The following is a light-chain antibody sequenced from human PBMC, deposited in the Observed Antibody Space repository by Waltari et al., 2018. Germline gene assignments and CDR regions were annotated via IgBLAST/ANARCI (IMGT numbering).Light chain of an antibody. CDR3: CSYAGHSWV. CDR1: SRDVGAYDY. V-gene: IGLV2-8*01. Sequence: QSALTQPPSASGSPGQSVTISCSGTSRDVGAYDYVSWYQQHQGKAPKLMIYEVTERPSGVPERFSGSKSDNTASLTVSGLQADDEADYYCCSYAGHSWVFGGGTRLTVL. J-gene: IGLJ3*02. CDR2: EVT.